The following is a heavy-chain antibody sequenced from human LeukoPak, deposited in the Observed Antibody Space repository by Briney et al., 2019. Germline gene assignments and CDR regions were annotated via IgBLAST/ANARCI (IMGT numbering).Heavy chain of an antibody. CDR2: IKLDGSEK. CDR1: GFTFSSYW. J-gene: IGHJ6*02. Sequence: GGSLRLSCAASGFTFSSYWMSWVRQAPGKGLEWVANIKLDGSEKYYVDSVKGRFTISRDNAKNSLYLQMNSLRAEDTAVYYCARDPPTPMVVTAPDYYYYGMDVWGQGTTVTVSS. D-gene: IGHD2-21*02. CDR3: ARDPPTPMVVTAPDYYYYGMDV. V-gene: IGHV3-7*01.